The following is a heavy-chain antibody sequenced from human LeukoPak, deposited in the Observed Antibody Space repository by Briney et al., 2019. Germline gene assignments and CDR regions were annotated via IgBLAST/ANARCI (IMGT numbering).Heavy chain of an antibody. D-gene: IGHD3-10*01. Sequence: PGGSLRLSCAASGFRFSSYAMSWVRQAPGKGLEWVSAISGSGVSTYYADSVKGRFTVSRDNSKNTLYLQMNSLRAEDTAVYYCAKDQAHYYGSGSYFSFDYWGQGTLVTVSS. CDR1: GFRFSSYA. J-gene: IGHJ4*02. V-gene: IGHV3-23*01. CDR3: AKDQAHYYGSGSYFSFDY. CDR2: ISGSGVST.